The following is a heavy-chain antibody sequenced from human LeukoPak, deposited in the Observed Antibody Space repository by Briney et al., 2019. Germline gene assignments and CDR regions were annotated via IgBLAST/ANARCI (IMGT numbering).Heavy chain of an antibody. CDR2: VSGGGSET. V-gene: IGHV3-23*01. CDR3: AKDLSIAVAGRSYYFDY. D-gene: IGHD6-19*01. J-gene: IGHJ4*02. Sequence: GGSLRLSCAASGFTFSNYAMSWVRQAPGKGLEWVSAVSGGGSETYYADSVKGRFTISRDNSKNTLYVQMNSLRAEDTAAYHCAKDLSIAVAGRSYYFDYWGQGTLVTVSS. CDR1: GFTFSNYA.